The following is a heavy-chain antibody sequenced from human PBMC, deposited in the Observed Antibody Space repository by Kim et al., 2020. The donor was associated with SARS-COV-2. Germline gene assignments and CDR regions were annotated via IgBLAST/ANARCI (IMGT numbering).Heavy chain of an antibody. CDR3: ARDKGHNWNYYYGMDV. J-gene: IGHJ6*02. CDR1: GGSISSYY. CDR2: IYYSGST. D-gene: IGHD1-1*01. Sequence: SETLSLTCTVSGGSISSYYWSWIRQPPGKGLEWIGYIYYSGSTNYNPSLKSRVTISVDTSKNQFSLKLSSVTAADTAVYYCARDKGHNWNYYYGMDVWGQGTTVTVSS. V-gene: IGHV4-59*01.